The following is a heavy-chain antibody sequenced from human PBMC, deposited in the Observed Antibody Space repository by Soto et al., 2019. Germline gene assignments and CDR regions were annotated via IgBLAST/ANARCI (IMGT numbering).Heavy chain of an antibody. CDR2: IYYSGST. D-gene: IGHD5-12*01. V-gene: IGHV4-30-4*01. Sequence: SETLSLTCTVSGGSISSGGYYWSWIRQPPGKGLEWIGYIYYSGSTYYNPSLKSRVTISVDTSKNQFSLKLSSVTAADTAVYYCARVELATIDYWGQGTLVTVSS. J-gene: IGHJ4*02. CDR3: ARVELATIDY. CDR1: GGSISSGGYY.